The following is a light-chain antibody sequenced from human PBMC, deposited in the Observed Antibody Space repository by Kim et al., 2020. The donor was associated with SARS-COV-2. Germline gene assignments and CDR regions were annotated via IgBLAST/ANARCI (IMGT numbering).Light chain of an antibody. Sequence: GQRVTIACNGSSSNIGAGYDVHWYQQLPGTAPKLLIYGNSNRPSGVPDRFAGSKSGTSASLAITGLQAEDEADYYCQSYDSSLSRVFGGGTQLTVL. CDR1: SSNIGAGYD. CDR3: QSYDSSLSRV. J-gene: IGLJ2*01. CDR2: GNS. V-gene: IGLV1-40*01.